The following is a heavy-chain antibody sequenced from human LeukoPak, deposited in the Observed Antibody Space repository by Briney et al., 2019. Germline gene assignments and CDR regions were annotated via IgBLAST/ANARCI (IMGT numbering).Heavy chain of an antibody. D-gene: IGHD3-10*01. CDR1: GFTFSRYA. J-gene: IGHJ4*02. Sequence: GGSLRLSCAGSGFTFSRYAMTWARQAPGKGLQWVSSINWDGNTIAYADSVKGRFTISRDNAKNSLYLQMNSLRAEDTAVYYCARDLPPYYYGSGSSTLDYWGQGTLVTVSS. CDR2: INWDGNTI. CDR3: ARDLPPYYYGSGSSTLDY. V-gene: IGHV3-48*04.